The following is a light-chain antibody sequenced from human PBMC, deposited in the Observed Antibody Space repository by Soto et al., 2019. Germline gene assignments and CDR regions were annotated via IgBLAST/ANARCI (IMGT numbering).Light chain of an antibody. Sequence: QSVLTQPPSASGSPGQSVTISFTGTSSDVGGYNYVSWYQQHPGKAPKLMIYEVSKRPSGVPDRFSGSKSGNTASLTVSGLQAEDEDDYYCRSYAGSNPYVFGTGTSSPS. CDR2: EVS. CDR1: SSDVGGYNY. J-gene: IGLJ1*01. V-gene: IGLV2-8*01. CDR3: RSYAGSNPYV.